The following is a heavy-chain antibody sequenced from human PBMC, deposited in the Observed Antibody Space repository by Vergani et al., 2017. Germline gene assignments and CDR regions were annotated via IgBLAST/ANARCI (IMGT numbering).Heavy chain of an antibody. CDR3: ARDRGDWRYSRYFYNYYMDV. D-gene: IGHD2-8*02. CDR1: GFTFGDHG. V-gene: IGHV3-30-3*01. J-gene: IGHJ6*03. Sequence: QVQLVESGGGGVQPGRSLRLSCAASGFTFGDHGIHWVRRAPGKGLEWVALISYDGTNKYYTNSVRGRFTISRDNSKSTLFLQMNSLGDEDMAVYYCARDRGDWRYSRYFYNYYMDVWGKGTTVTVSS. CDR2: ISYDGTNK.